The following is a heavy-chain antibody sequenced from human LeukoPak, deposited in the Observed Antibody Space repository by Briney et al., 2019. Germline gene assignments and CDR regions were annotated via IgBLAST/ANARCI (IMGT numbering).Heavy chain of an antibody. CDR3: ARNSRSSSSSIPPFSTD. CDR2: IKEDGSEN. J-gene: IGHJ4*02. D-gene: IGHD6-6*01. V-gene: IGHV3-7*01. CDR1: GFSISTYW. Sequence: PGGSLRLSCTASGFSISTYWMSWVRQAPGKGLEWVASIKEDGSENYYADSVKGRFTISGDNVKNSVYLQMNSLRGEDTSTYYCARNSRSSSSSIPPFSTDWGRGTLVTVSS.